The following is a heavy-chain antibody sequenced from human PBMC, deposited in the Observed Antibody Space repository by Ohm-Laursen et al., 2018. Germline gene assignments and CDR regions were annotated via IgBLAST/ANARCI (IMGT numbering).Heavy chain of an antibody. J-gene: IGHJ4*02. CDR2: IGFSSSYI. D-gene: IGHD3-16*01. Sequence: SLRLSCSASGFTFSSYSLNWVRQAPGKGLEWVSSIGFSSSYIYYADSVKGRFTISRDNAKNLLYLQMNSLRAEDTAVYYCATLQWMITSPLHGYWGQGTLVTVSS. CDR1: GFTFSSYS. V-gene: IGHV3-21*01. CDR3: ATLQWMITSPLHGY.